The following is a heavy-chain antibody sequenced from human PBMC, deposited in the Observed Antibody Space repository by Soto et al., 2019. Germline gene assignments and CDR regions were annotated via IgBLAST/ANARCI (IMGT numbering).Heavy chain of an antibody. CDR2: IIPIFGTA. Sequence: VKVSCKASGGTFSSYAISWVRQAPGQGLEWMGGIIPIFGTANYARKFQGRVTVTADESTSTAYMELSSLRSEDTAVYYCARLIGTTGTTVSYYYYYGMDVWGQGTTVTVSS. CDR3: ARLIGTTGTTVSYYYYYGMDV. V-gene: IGHV1-69*13. J-gene: IGHJ6*02. D-gene: IGHD1-1*01. CDR1: GGTFSSYA.